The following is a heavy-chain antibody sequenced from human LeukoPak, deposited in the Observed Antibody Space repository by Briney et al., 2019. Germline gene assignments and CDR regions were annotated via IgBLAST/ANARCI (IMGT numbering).Heavy chain of an antibody. CDR3: ARAHCSSTSCYGGWFDP. Sequence: GASVTVSCKASGYAFTSYGISWVRQAPGQGLEWMGGIIPIFGTANYAQKFQGRVTITADESTSTAYMELSSLRSEDTAVYYCARAHCSSTSCYGGWFDPWGQGTLVTVSS. CDR2: IIPIFGTA. V-gene: IGHV1-69*13. J-gene: IGHJ5*02. CDR1: GYAFTSYG. D-gene: IGHD2-2*01.